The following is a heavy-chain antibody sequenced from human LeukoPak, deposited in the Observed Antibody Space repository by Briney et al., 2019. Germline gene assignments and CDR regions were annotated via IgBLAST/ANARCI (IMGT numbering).Heavy chain of an antibody. V-gene: IGHV3-30*02. CDR3: AKLAKYFYGSETYFFEH. J-gene: IGHJ4*02. Sequence: GGSLRLSCAASEFTFSTYDMHWVRQAPGKGLEWVAFIRYDGSNKYYADSVKGRFTISRDNSKNTLYLQMNSLRVEDTAVYYCAKLAKYFYGSETYFFEHWGQGTPVTASS. D-gene: IGHD3-10*01. CDR1: EFTFSTYD. CDR2: IRYDGSNK.